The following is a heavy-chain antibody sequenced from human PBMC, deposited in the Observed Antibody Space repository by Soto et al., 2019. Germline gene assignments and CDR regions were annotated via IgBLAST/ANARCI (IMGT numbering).Heavy chain of an antibody. J-gene: IGHJ6*02. Sequence: ASVKVSCKASGYTFTSYYMHWVRQAPGQGLEWMGIINPSGGSTSYAQKFQGRVTMTRDTSTSTVYMELSSLRSEDTAVYYCARETDTATGGSYYYGMDVWGQGTTVTVSS. CDR3: ARETDTATGGSYYYGMDV. CDR1: GYTFTSYY. CDR2: INPSGGST. D-gene: IGHD5-18*01. V-gene: IGHV1-46*01.